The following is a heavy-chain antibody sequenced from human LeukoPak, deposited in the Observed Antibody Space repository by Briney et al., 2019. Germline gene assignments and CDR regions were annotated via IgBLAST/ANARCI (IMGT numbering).Heavy chain of an antibody. D-gene: IGHD6-19*01. CDR3: ARSTYSSGWSDY. CDR2: VNGNNGDT. V-gene: IGHV1-18*01. Sequence: ASVKVSCKAPGYTFTSYGITWGRHAPAQGLEWMGWVNGNNGDTNNAQKFQGRGTMTTDTSTSTVYMELRSLRPEDTAVYCCARSTYSSGWSDYWGQATLVSVCS. J-gene: IGHJ4*02. CDR1: GYTFTSYG.